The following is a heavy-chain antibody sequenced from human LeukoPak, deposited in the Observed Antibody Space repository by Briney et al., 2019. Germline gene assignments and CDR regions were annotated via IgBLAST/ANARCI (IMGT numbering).Heavy chain of an antibody. J-gene: IGHJ5*02. D-gene: IGHD2-15*01. CDR1: GFTFSSYA. CDR3: AKSPWGDCSGGSCYPDL. CDR2: ISGSGGST. Sequence: PGGSLRLSCAASGFTFSSYAMSWVRQAPGKGLEWVSAISGSGGSTYYADSVKGRFTISRDNSKNTLYLQMNSLRAEDTAVYYCAKSPWGDCSGGSCYPDLWGQGTLVTVSS. V-gene: IGHV3-23*01.